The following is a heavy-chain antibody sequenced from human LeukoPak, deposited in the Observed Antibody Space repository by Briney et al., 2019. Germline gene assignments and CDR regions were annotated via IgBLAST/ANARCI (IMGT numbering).Heavy chain of an antibody. CDR1: GGSISSYY. J-gene: IGHJ3*02. Sequence: PSETLSLTCTVSGGSISSYYWSWIRQPPGKGLEWIGYIYYSGSTNYNPSLKSRVTISVDTSKNQFSLKLSSVTAADTAVYYCARNEGWQQLAYAFDIWGQGTMVTVSS. D-gene: IGHD6-13*01. CDR3: ARNEGWQQLAYAFDI. CDR2: IYYSGST. V-gene: IGHV4-59*12.